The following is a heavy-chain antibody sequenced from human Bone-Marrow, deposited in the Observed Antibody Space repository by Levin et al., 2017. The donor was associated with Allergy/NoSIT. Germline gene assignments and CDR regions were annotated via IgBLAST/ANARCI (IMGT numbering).Heavy chain of an antibody. Sequence: GGSLRLSCTASGFTFISHWIHWVRQAPGKGLVWVSRITTEATDTTYSDSVKGRFTGSRDNAKNTVYLQMNSPRAEDTAMYYCVRDSPHANFDLWGQGALVTVSS. V-gene: IGHV3-74*01. CDR1: GFTFISHW. CDR2: ITTEATDT. D-gene: IGHD2-8*01. J-gene: IGHJ4*02. CDR3: VRDSPHANFDL.